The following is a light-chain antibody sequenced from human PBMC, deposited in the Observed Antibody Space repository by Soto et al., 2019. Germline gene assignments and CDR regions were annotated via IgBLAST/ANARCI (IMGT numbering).Light chain of an antibody. CDR3: QQYGSSPRT. Sequence: EIVLTQSPGTLSLSPGERATLSCRASQSVRSTYLAWYQEKPGQAPRLLIYGASSRATGIPDRFSGSGSGPDFTLTISRLEPEDFAVYYCQQYGSSPRTFGQGTKVEIK. J-gene: IGKJ1*01. V-gene: IGKV3-20*01. CDR1: QSVRSTY. CDR2: GAS.